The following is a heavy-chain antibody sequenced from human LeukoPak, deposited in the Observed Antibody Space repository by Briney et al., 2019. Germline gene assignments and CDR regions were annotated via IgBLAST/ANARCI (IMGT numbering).Heavy chain of an antibody. CDR3: AGGVLPAYYGLDV. V-gene: IGHV4-31*03. D-gene: IGHD2-21*01. Sequence: PSETLSLTCTVYGGSISSGGYYWSWIRQLPGKGLEWIGYIFYSGSTYYNPSLKSRIIISVDTSKNQFSLKLSSVTAADSAVYYCAGGVLPAYYGLDVWGQGTTVTVSS. CDR2: IFYSGST. J-gene: IGHJ6*02. CDR1: GGSISSGGYY.